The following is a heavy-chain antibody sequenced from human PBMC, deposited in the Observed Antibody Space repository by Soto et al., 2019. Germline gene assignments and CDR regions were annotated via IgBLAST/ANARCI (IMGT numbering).Heavy chain of an antibody. J-gene: IGHJ5*02. CDR1: GGSISSYY. V-gene: IGHV4-59*01. CDR3: GRRTGTTSKNWFDP. D-gene: IGHD1-7*01. CDR2: IYYSGST. Sequence: SETLSLTCSVSGGSISSYYWSWIRQPPGKGLEWIGYIYYSGSTYYNPSLKSRVTISVDTSKNQFSLKLSSVTAADTAVYYCGRRTGTTSKNWFDPWGQGTLVTVSS.